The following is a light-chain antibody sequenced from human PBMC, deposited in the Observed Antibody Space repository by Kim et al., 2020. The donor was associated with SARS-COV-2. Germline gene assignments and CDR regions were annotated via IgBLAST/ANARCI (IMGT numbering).Light chain of an antibody. V-gene: IGKV3-20*01. CDR1: QSVSSSY. Sequence: SPEESATLSCRASQSVSSSYLAWYQQKPGQAPRRLIYGASSRATGIPDRFSGSGSGTDFTLTISRLEPEDFAVYYCQQYGSSPETFGQGTKVDIK. CDR2: GAS. J-gene: IGKJ1*01. CDR3: QQYGSSPET.